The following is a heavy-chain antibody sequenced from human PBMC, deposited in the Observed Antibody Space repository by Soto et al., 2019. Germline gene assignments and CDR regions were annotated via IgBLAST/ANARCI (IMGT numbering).Heavy chain of an antibody. CDR1: GLSFSDSG. D-gene: IGHD3-10*01. V-gene: IGHV3-73*01. Sequence: WGSLRLSWAASGLSFSDSGIHWVRQASGKGLEWVGRIRTKSNSYATAYAASGKGRFTISRDDSKNTAYLQMNSLKTEDTAVYYCTSLHFIVYHGLASWGEVTQVTVSS. J-gene: IGHJ4*02. CDR3: TSLHFIVYHGLAS. CDR2: IRTKSNSYAT.